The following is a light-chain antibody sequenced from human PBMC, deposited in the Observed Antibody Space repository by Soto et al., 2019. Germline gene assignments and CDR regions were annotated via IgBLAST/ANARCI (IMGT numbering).Light chain of an antibody. Sequence: DIQMTQSPSSLSASVGDRVPITCRASQGISNFLAWYQQKPGKVPKVLIYAASTLQSVVPSRFSGSGSGTDFTFTISSLQPEDVATYYCQVYNSAPPVTFGPGTKVDIK. J-gene: IGKJ3*01. CDR3: QVYNSAPPVT. V-gene: IGKV1-27*01. CDR2: AAS. CDR1: QGISNF.